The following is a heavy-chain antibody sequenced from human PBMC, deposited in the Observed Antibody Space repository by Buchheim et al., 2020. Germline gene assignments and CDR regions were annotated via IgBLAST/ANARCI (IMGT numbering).Heavy chain of an antibody. D-gene: IGHD3-9*01. Sequence: QVQLQKSGPGLVKPSQTLSLTCTVSGGSISSGGYYWSWIRQHPGKGLEWIGYIYYSGSTYYNPSLKSRVTISVDTSKNQFSLKLSSVTAADTAVYYCARVRAEPNRNIRAVLRYFDYWGQGTL. CDR2: IYYSGST. V-gene: IGHV4-31*03. J-gene: IGHJ4*02. CDR3: ARVRAEPNRNIRAVLRYFDY. CDR1: GGSISSGGYY.